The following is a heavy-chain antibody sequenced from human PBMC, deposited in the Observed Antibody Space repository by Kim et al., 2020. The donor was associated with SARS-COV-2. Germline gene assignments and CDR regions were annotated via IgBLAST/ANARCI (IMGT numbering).Heavy chain of an antibody. Sequence: SETLSLTCTVSGGSISSGDYYWSWIRQHPGKGLEWIGYIYYSGSTYYNPSLKSRVTISVDTSKNQFSLKLSSVTAADTAVYYCARVRRSTDYYDSSGVFDYWGQGTLVTVSS. D-gene: IGHD3-22*01. CDR3: ARVRRSTDYYDSSGVFDY. CDR1: GGSISSGDYY. V-gene: IGHV4-30-4*01. CDR2: IYYSGST. J-gene: IGHJ4*02.